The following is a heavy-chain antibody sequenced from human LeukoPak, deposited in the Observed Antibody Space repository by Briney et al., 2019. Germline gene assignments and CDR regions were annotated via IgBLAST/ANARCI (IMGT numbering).Heavy chain of an antibody. J-gene: IGHJ3*02. D-gene: IGHD5-24*01. CDR2: IYHIGST. Sequence: SETLSLTCSVSGGSINIDYWNCIRQPPGKGLEWIGYIYHIGSTNYNPSLKSRVTIPIEKSKTQFSLKLNTVTAADTAIYYFTRVGGMTTINNAAFEIWGHGTMVTVSS. CDR3: TRVGGMTTINNAAFEI. CDR1: GGSINIDY. V-gene: IGHV4-59*01.